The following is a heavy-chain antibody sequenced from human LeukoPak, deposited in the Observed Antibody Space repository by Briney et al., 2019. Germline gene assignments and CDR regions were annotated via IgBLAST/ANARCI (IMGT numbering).Heavy chain of an antibody. Sequence: GASVKVSCKASGYTFTSYGISWVRQAPGQGLEWMGWISAYNGNTNYAQKLQGRVTMTTDTSTSTAYMELRSLRSDDTAVYYCARVLEGIFTGYRNFDYWGQGTLVTVSS. CDR3: ARVLEGIFTGYRNFDY. V-gene: IGHV1-18*04. D-gene: IGHD3-9*01. J-gene: IGHJ4*02. CDR1: GYTFTSYG. CDR2: ISAYNGNT.